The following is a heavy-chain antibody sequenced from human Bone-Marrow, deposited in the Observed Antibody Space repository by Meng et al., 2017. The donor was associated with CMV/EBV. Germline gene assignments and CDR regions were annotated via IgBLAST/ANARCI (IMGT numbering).Heavy chain of an antibody. V-gene: IGHV3-30*04. CDR3: ATIKRFYSSSPLDY. D-gene: IGHD6-6*01. J-gene: IGHJ4*02. CDR2: ISYDGSNK. Sequence: GESLKISCAASGFTFSSYAMHWVRQAPGKGLEWVAVISYDGSNKYYADSVKGRFTISRDNSKNTLYLQMNSLRAEDTAVYYCATIKRFYSSSPLDYWGQGTEVTVSS. CDR1: GFTFSSYA.